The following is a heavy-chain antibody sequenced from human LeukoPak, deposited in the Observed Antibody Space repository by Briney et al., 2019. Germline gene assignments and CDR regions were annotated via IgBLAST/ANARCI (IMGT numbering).Heavy chain of an antibody. Sequence: GGSLRLSCAASGLTFSNYGMSWVRQAPGKGLEWVAGISGSGGGTNYADSVKGRFTISRDNPKNTLYLQMNSLRAEDTAVYFCAKRGVVIRVVLVGFHKEAYYFDSWGQGALVTVSS. CDR3: AKRGVVIRVVLVGFHKEAYYFDS. D-gene: IGHD3-10*01. CDR1: GLTFSNYG. CDR2: ISGSGGGT. V-gene: IGHV3-23*01. J-gene: IGHJ4*02.